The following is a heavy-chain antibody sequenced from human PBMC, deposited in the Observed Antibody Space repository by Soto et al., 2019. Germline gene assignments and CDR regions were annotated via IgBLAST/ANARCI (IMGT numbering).Heavy chain of an antibody. CDR3: ARDYLHYGGDY. V-gene: IGHV1-3*01. CDR1: GYTFTSYA. J-gene: IGHJ4*02. D-gene: IGHD4-17*01. CDR2: INAGNGNT. Sequence: GASLKVSCKASGYTFTSYAMHWVRQAPGQRLEWMGWINAGNGNTKYSQKFQGRVTITRDTSASTAYMELSSLRSEDTAVYYCARDYLHYGGDYWGQGTLVTVSS.